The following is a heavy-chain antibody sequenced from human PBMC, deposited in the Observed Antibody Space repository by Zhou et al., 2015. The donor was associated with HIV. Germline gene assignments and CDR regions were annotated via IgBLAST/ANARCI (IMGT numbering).Heavy chain of an antibody. J-gene: IGHJ6*04. CDR3: ARGMSLTYCTPVSCPGITV. CDR1: GFTFNDYW. V-gene: IGHV3-7*01. D-gene: IGHD2-8*01. Sequence: EVQLVESGGGLVQPGKSLTLSCVASGFTFNDYWMTWVRQAPGKGLEWVATIKQDGFEKYYGDFVKGRFTISRDNAKNSLYLQLNSLRDEDAALYYCARGMSLTYCTPVSCPGITVWGRGTTVTVSS. CDR2: IKQDGFEK.